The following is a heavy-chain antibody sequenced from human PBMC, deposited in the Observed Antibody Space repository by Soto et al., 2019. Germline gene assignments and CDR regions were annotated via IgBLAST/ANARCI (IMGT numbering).Heavy chain of an antibody. CDR1: GFTFSNAW. V-gene: IGHV3-15*01. D-gene: IGHD2-15*01. J-gene: IGHJ4*02. CDR2: IKSKTDGGTT. CDR3: TTDAIVVVVAALFDY. Sequence: EVQLVESGGGLVKPGGSLRLSCAASGFTFSNAWMSWVRQAPGKGLEWVGRIKSKTDGGTTDYAAPVKGRFTISRDDSNKTRYLQMNSLKTEDTAVYYCTTDAIVVVVAALFDYWGQGTLVTVSS.